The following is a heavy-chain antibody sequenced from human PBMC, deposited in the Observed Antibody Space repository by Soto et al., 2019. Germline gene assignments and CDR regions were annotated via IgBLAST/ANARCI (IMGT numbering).Heavy chain of an antibody. D-gene: IGHD3-3*01. CDR1: GYTFTGYY. Sequence: QVQLVQSGAEVKKPGASVKVSCKASGYTFTGYYMHWVRQAPGQGLEWMGWINPNSGGTNYAQKFHGRVTMTRDTSISTAYMELSRLRSDDTAVYYCARRDGYNFGVGAFDIWGQGTMVTVSS. J-gene: IGHJ3*02. V-gene: IGHV1-2*02. CDR3: ARRDGYNFGVGAFDI. CDR2: INPNSGGT.